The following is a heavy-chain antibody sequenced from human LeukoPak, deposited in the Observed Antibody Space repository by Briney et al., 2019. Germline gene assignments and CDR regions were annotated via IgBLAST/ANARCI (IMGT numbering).Heavy chain of an antibody. CDR3: VRDPRYNSGWSDAFDI. CDR1: GFTFSSCH. D-gene: IGHD6-19*01. Sequence: PGGSLRLSCSASGFTFSSCHMHWVRQAPGRGLEYVSGIDINGVSTYYADSVKGRFTISRDNSKNTLYLQMSSLRAEDTAVYYCVRDPRYNSGWSDAFDIWGQGSMVTASS. J-gene: IGHJ3*02. CDR2: IDINGVST. V-gene: IGHV3-64D*09.